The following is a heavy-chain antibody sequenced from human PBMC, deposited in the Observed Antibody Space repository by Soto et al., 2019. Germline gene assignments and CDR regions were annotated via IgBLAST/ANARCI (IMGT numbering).Heavy chain of an antibody. D-gene: IGHD2-8*01. V-gene: IGHV1-46*01. J-gene: IGHJ4*02. Sequence: ASVKVSCKASGYTFTSYYMHWVRQAPGQGLERMGIINPSGGSTSYAQKFQGRVTMTRDTSTSTVYMELSSLRSEDTAVYYCARIMTETGCLDYWGQGTLVTVSS. CDR2: INPSGGST. CDR3: ARIMTETGCLDY. CDR1: GYTFTSYY.